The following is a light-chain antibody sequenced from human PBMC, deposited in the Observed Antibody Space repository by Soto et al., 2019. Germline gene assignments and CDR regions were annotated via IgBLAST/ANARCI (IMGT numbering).Light chain of an antibody. Sequence: DIQVTQSPSSLSASVGDRVTITCRASQSISSYLNWYQQKPGKAPKLLIYAASSLQSGVPSRFSGSGSGTDFSLTISRLQPEDFASYYCQESYSTPWAFGQVTKVEI. CDR1: QSISSY. CDR2: AAS. J-gene: IGKJ1*01. V-gene: IGKV1-39*01. CDR3: QESYSTPWA.